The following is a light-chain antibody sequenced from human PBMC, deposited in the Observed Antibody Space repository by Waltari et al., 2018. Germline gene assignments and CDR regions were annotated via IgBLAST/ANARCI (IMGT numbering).Light chain of an antibody. Sequence: QSALTQPASVSASPGQSITISCTGTSSDIGGYHYVSWYQQHPGKVPKLMIYVVARWPAGFSNRFSGSKSGNTASLTISGLQAEDEADYYCASYTSTNTVIFGGGTKVTVL. J-gene: IGLJ2*01. CDR3: ASYTSTNTVI. CDR2: VVA. V-gene: IGLV2-14*03. CDR1: SSDIGGYHY.